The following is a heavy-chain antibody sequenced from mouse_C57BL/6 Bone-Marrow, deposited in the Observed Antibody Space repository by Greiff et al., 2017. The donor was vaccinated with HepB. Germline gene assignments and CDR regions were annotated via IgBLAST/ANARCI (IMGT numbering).Heavy chain of an antibody. J-gene: IGHJ1*03. Sequence: EVKLVESGGDLVKPGGSLKLSCAASGFTFSSYGMSWVRQTPDKRLEWVATISSGGSYTYYPDSVKGRFTISRDNAKNTLYLQMSSLKSEDTAMYYCAKVSLAIYWYFDVWGTGTTVTVSS. CDR2: ISSGGSYT. D-gene: IGHD2-14*01. CDR3: AKVSLAIYWYFDV. CDR1: GFTFSSYG. V-gene: IGHV5-6*01.